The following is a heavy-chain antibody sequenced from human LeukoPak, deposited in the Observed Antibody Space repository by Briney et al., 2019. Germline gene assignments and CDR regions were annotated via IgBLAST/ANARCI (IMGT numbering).Heavy chain of an antibody. CDR3: ASDLLVRGVIITER. D-gene: IGHD3-10*01. J-gene: IGHJ4*02. V-gene: IGHV1-69*01. CDR2: IIPIFGTA. CDR1: GGTFSSYA. Sequence: GSSVKVPCKASGGTFSSYAISWVRQAPGQGLEWMGGIIPIFGTANYAQKFQGRVTITADESTSTAYMELSSLRSEDTAVYYCASDLLVRGVIITERWGQGTLVTVSS.